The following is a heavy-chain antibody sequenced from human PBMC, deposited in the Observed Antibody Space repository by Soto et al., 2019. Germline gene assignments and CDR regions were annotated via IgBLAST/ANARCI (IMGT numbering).Heavy chain of an antibody. CDR1: GGSFGGFY. CDR3: ARVWTTDGYYYGMAV. D-gene: IGHD4-17*01. J-gene: IGHJ6*02. CDR2: INHSGST. V-gene: IGHV4-34*01. Sequence: SETLSLPCAVYGGSFGGFYCSCIRQTPGKGLEWIGEINHSGSTNYNPSLKSRVTISVDTSKNQFSLKLSSVTAADTAVYYCARVWTTDGYYYGMAVWGQGTTVTVSS.